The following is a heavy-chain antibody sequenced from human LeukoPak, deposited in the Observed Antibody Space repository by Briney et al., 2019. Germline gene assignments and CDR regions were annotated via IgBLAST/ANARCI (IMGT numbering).Heavy chain of an antibody. CDR3: ARVYYSNSYDYWYFDL. D-gene: IGHD6-13*01. V-gene: IGHV4-59*01. CDR1: GGSIRSYY. CDR2: IYYSGST. J-gene: IGHJ2*01. Sequence: SETLPLTCTVSGGSIRSYYWSWIRQPPGKGLEWIAYIYYSGSTNYNPSLKSRVTISVDTSKNQFSLKLSSVTAADTAVYYCARVYYSNSYDYWYFDLWGRGTLVTVSS.